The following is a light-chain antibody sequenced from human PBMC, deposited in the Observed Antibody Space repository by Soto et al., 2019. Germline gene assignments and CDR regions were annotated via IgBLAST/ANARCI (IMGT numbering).Light chain of an antibody. J-gene: IGKJ1*01. V-gene: IGKV3-11*01. CDR3: QQRISWHPT. Sequence: EIVLTQSPPTLSLSPGERATLSCRASQSVGGYLAWYQQKPGQAPSLLIYDAFNRATGIPARFSGSGSGTEFTPTISSLEPEDLGVYYCQQRISWHPTFGQGTKVDIK. CDR1: QSVGGY. CDR2: DAF.